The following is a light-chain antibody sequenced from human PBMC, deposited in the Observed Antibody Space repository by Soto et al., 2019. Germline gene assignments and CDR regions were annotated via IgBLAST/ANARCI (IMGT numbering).Light chain of an antibody. CDR1: SSNIGAGYD. CDR2: GNS. J-gene: IGLJ1*01. CDR3: QSYDSSLSGYV. V-gene: IGLV1-40*01. Sequence: QSVLTQSPSVSGAPGQRVTISCTGSSSNIGAGYDVHWYQQLPGPAPKLLIYGNSNRPSGVPDRFSGSKSGTSASLAITGLQAEDEADYYCQSYDSSLSGYVFGTGTKLTVL.